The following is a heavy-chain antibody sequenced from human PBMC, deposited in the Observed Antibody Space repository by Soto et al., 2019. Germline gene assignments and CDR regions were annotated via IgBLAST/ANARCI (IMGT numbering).Heavy chain of an antibody. J-gene: IGHJ3*02. CDR3: ARGGTSTYYYDAFDI. CDR1: GGTFSSYT. V-gene: IGHV1-69*02. Sequence: ASVKVSCKASGGTFSSYTISWVRQAPGQGLEWMGRIIPILGIANYAQKFQGRVTITADKSTSTAYMELSSLRSDDTAVYYCARGGTSTYYYDAFDIWGQGTVVTVSS. CDR2: IIPILGIA. D-gene: IGHD3-22*01.